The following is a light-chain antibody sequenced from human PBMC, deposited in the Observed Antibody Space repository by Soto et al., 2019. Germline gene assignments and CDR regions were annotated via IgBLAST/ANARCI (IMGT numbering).Light chain of an antibody. CDR1: QSVNNY. Sequence: EIVLTQSPATLSLSPGXRATLSCRASQSVNNYLAWYQQRPGQAPRLLIYDASNRATGIPARFSGSGSGTDFTPTISRLEPEDFAVYYCQQYGSSSLTFGGGTKVDI. CDR2: DAS. J-gene: IGKJ4*01. V-gene: IGKV3-11*01. CDR3: QQYGSSSLT.